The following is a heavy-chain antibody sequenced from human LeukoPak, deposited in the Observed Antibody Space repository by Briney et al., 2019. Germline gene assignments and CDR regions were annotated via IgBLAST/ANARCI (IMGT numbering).Heavy chain of an antibody. J-gene: IGHJ6*02. CDR1: GFTFSSYA. CDR2: ISYDGSNK. D-gene: IGHD3-10*01. V-gene: IGHV3-30-3*01. CDR3: ARDFYGSGIPRTGYYYYYGMDV. Sequence: GGSLRLSCAASGFTFSSYAMHWVRQAPGKGLEWVAVISYDGSNKYYADSVKGRFTISRDNSKNTLYLQMNSLRAEDTAVYYCARDFYGSGIPRTGYYYYYGMDVWGQGTTVTVSS.